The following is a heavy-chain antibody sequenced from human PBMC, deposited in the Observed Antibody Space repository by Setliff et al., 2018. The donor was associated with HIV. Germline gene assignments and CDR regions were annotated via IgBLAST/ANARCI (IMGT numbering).Heavy chain of an antibody. J-gene: IGHJ4*02. CDR1: GFTFSDYY. V-gene: IGHV3-30*18. CDR3: AKELAASGLGYFDS. CDR2: ISIDGSDR. D-gene: IGHD3-22*01. Sequence: GGSLRLSCAASGFTFSDYYMSWIRQAPGKGLEWVAVISIDGSDRYYSDSVKGRFTISRDNSKNTVYLQMNSLRAEDTAEYYCAKELAASGLGYFDSWGRGILVTVSS.